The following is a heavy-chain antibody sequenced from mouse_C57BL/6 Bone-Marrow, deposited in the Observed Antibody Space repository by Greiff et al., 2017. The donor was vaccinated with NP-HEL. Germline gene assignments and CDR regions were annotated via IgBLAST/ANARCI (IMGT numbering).Heavy chain of an antibody. CDR1: GYTFTSYW. V-gene: IGHV1-55*01. J-gene: IGHJ4*01. D-gene: IGHD2-4*01. CDR3: ARRPIYYDYDRYAMDY. Sequence: QVQLKQPGAELVKPGASVKMSCKASGYTFTSYWITWVKQRPGQGLEWIGDIYPGSGSTNYNEKFKSKATLTVDTSSSTAYMQLSSLTSEDSAVYYCARRPIYYDYDRYAMDYWGQGTSVTVSS. CDR2: IYPGSGST.